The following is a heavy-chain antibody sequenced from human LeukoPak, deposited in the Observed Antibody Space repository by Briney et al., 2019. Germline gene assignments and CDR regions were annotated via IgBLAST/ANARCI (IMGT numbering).Heavy chain of an antibody. CDR2: INHSGST. D-gene: IGHD1-26*01. CDR3: ARGGSPVGATNDY. Sequence: SETLSLTCAVYGGSFSGYYWSWIRPPPGKGREWIGEINHSGSTNYNPPLQSRVTISVDKSKNQFSLKLSSVTAADTAVYYCARGGSPVGATNDYWGQGTLVTVSS. CDR1: GGSFSGYY. J-gene: IGHJ4*02. V-gene: IGHV4-34*01.